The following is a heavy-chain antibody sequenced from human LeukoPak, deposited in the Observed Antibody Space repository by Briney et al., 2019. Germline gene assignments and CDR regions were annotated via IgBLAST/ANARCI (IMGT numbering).Heavy chain of an antibody. CDR2: IYYSGST. CDR3: AVQLPQHYFDY. Sequence: SETLSLTCTVSGGSISSYYWSWIRQPPGKGLEWIGYIYYSGSTNYNPSLKSRVTISVDTSKNQFSLKLSSVTAADTAVYYCAVQLPQHYFDYWGQGTLVTVSS. J-gene: IGHJ4*02. CDR1: GGSISSYY. D-gene: IGHD2-2*01. V-gene: IGHV4-59*08.